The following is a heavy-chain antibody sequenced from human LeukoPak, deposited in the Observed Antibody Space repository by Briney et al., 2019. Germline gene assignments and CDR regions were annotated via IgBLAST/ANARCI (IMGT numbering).Heavy chain of an antibody. J-gene: IGHJ4*02. CDR2: ISGSGGST. Sequence: GGSLTLSCAASGFTLSSYAMSWVRQAPGKGLEWVSAISGSGGSTYYADSVKGRFTISRDNSKNTLYLQMNSLRAEDTAVYYCAKELHYCDILTGPFDYWGQGTLVTVSS. CDR3: AKELHYCDILTGPFDY. CDR1: GFTLSSYA. V-gene: IGHV3-23*01. D-gene: IGHD3-9*01.